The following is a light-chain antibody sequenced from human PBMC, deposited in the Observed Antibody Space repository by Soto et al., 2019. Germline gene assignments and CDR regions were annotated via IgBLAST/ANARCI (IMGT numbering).Light chain of an antibody. Sequence: QSVLTQPPSASGTPGQKVTISCSGSSSNIGSNTINWDQQLPGTAPKLLIYSNNQRPSGVPDRFSGSKSGTSASLAISGLQSEDEADYYCASWDDSLKGWVFGGGTKLTVL. CDR2: SNN. CDR1: SSNIGSNT. CDR3: ASWDDSLKGWV. V-gene: IGLV1-44*01. J-gene: IGLJ3*02.